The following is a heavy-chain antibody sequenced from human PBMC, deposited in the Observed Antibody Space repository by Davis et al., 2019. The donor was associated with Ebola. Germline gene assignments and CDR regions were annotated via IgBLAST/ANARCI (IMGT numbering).Heavy chain of an antibody. CDR2: ITSSGGST. Sequence: GESLKISCAAFEFTVSSNYMSWVRQAPGKGLEWVSAITSSGGSTYYADSVRGRFSISRDNPKNTLYLQINSLRADDTAVYYCARAPWNYFDYWGQGTLVTVSS. CDR1: EFTVSSNY. V-gene: IGHV3-53*01. J-gene: IGHJ4*02. CDR3: ARAPWNYFDY.